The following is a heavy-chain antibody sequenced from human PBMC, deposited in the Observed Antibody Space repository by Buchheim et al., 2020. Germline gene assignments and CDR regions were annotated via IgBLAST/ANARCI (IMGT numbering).Heavy chain of an antibody. V-gene: IGHV4-31*03. D-gene: IGHD3-3*01. CDR2: IYYSGST. Sequence: QVQLQESGPGLVKPSQTLSLTCTVSGGSISSGGYYWSWIRQHPGKGLEWIGYIYYSGSTYYNPSLKSRVTISVDTSKNHFSLKRSSVTAADTAVYYCARGNYDFWSGYYPKPNYNWFDPWGQGTL. CDR1: GGSISSGGYY. J-gene: IGHJ5*02. CDR3: ARGNYDFWSGYYPKPNYNWFDP.